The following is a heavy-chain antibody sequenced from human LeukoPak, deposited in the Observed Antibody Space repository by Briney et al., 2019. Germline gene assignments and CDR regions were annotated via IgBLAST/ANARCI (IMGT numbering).Heavy chain of an antibody. CDR2: IYPGDSRT. CDR1: AYSFTTDW. J-gene: IGHJ3*02. V-gene: IGHV5-51*01. D-gene: IGHD4/OR15-4a*01. CDR3: ARRGLGYDDYDAWKDAFDI. Sequence: GESLKISCKASAYSFTTDWIGWVRQMPGKGLEWMAVIYPGDSRTRYNPSFEGQISISADQSTSTAYLQWGSLKASDTAMYYCARRGLGYDDYDAWKDAFDIWGQGTMVIVSS.